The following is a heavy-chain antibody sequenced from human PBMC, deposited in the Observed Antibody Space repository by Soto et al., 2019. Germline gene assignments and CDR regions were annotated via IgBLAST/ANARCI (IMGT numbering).Heavy chain of an antibody. Sequence: QLQLQESGPGLVKPSETLSLTCTVSGGSISSSSYYWGWIRQPPGKGLEWIGSIYYSGSTYYNPSLTSRVTISVDPSKNQFSLKLSSVTAADTAVYYCARTSSSGYNWFDPWGQGTLVAVSS. J-gene: IGHJ5*02. V-gene: IGHV4-39*01. CDR2: IYYSGST. D-gene: IGHD6-6*01. CDR3: ARTSSSGYNWFDP. CDR1: GGSISSSSYY.